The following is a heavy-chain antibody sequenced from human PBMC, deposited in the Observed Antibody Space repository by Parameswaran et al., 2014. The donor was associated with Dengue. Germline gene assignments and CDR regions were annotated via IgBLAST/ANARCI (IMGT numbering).Heavy chain of an antibody. V-gene: IGHV5-10-1*01. Sequence: VRQMPGKGLEWMGRIDPSDSYTNYSPSFQGHVTISGDKSISTAYLQWSSLKASDTAMYYCASRGRGDYEGSDYWGQGTLVTVSS. J-gene: IGHJ4*02. CDR2: IDPSDSYT. CDR3: ASRGRGDYEGSDY. D-gene: IGHD4-17*01.